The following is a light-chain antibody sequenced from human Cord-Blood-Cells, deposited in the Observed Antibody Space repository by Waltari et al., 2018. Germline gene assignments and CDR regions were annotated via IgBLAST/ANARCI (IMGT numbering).Light chain of an antibody. J-gene: IGKJ1*01. Sequence: DIVMTQSQDSLAVSLGERATINCKSSQSVLYSSNNKNYLAWYQQKPGPPPQLLMSWASTRESGVPDRFSGSGSETDFTLTISSLQAEDVAVYYCQQYYSTPRTFGQGTKVEIK. CDR3: QQYYSTPRT. CDR2: WAS. CDR1: QSVLYSSNNKNY. V-gene: IGKV4-1*01.